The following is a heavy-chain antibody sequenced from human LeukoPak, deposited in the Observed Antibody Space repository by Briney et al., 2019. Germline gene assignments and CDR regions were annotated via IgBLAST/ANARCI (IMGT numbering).Heavy chain of an antibody. Sequence: PGGSLGLSCAAAGFTFNNYAMSWVRQAPGKGLKWVSGISSGGSTYYADSVKGRFTISRDNSKNTLYLQMNSLRAEDTAVYYCAKDTYSTSPYYFDYWGQGTLVTVSS. J-gene: IGHJ4*02. CDR3: AKDTYSTSPYYFDY. V-gene: IGHV3-23*01. CDR1: GFTFNNYA. D-gene: IGHD1-26*01. CDR2: ISSGGST.